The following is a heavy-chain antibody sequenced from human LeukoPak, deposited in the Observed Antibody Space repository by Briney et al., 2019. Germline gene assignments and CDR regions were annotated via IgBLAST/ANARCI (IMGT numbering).Heavy chain of an antibody. CDR3: AELGITMIGGV. D-gene: IGHD3-10*02. J-gene: IGHJ6*04. Sequence: PGGSLRLSCVASGFTFSSYAMHWVRQAPGKGLEWVAVISYDGSNKHYADSVKGRFTISRDNSKNTLYLQMNSLRAEDTAVYYCAELGITMIGGVWGKGTTVTISS. V-gene: IGHV3-30*04. CDR1: GFTFSSYA. CDR2: ISYDGSNK.